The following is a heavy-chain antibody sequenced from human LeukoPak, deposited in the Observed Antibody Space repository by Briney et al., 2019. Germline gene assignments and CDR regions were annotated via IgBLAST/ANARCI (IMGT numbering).Heavy chain of an antibody. J-gene: IGHJ6*03. V-gene: IGHV4-59*01. Sequence: SETLSLTCTVSGGSISSYYWSWIRQPPGKGLEWIGYIYYSGSTNYNPSLKSRVTISVDTSKNQFSLKLSSVTAADTAVYYCASCWYGGYYYYYYMDVWGKGTTVTVSS. CDR1: GGSISSYY. CDR2: IYYSGST. CDR3: ASCWYGGYYYYYYMDV. D-gene: IGHD6-13*01.